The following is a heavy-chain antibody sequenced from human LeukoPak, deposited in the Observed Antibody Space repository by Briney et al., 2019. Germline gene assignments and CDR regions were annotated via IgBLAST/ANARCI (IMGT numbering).Heavy chain of an antibody. V-gene: IGHV3-21*01. CDR2: ISSSSSYI. Sequence: GGSLRLYCAASGFTFSSYSMNWVRQAPGKGLEWVSSISSSSSYIYYADSVKGRFTISRDNAKNSLYLQMNSLRAEDTAVYYCARLFLYYYGMDVWGQGTTVTVSS. CDR1: GFTFSSYS. J-gene: IGHJ6*02. CDR3: ARLFLYYYGMDV.